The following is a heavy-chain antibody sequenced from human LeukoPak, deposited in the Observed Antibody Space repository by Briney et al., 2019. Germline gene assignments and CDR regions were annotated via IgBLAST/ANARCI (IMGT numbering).Heavy chain of an antibody. D-gene: IGHD2-15*01. CDR1: GFTFSSYW. CDR2: ISGSGGST. V-gene: IGHV3-23*01. J-gene: IGHJ6*03. Sequence: GGSLRLSCAASGFTFSSYWMHWVRQAPGKGLEWVSAISGSGGSTYYADSVKGRFTISRDNSKNTLYMQMNGLRVEDTAVYYCAKGSSGGSRGRFYYMDVWGKGTTVTVSS. CDR3: AKGSSGGSRGRFYYMDV.